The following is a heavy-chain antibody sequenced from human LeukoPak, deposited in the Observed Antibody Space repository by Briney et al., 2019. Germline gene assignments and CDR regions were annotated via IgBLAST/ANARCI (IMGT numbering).Heavy chain of an antibody. CDR1: GFTFSSYS. Sequence: GGSLRLSCAASGFTFSSYSMNWVRQAPGKGLEWVSYISSSSSTIYYADSVKGRFTISRDNAKNSLYLQMNSLRAEDTAVYYCATYSSLNRREYQYWGQGTLLTVSS. D-gene: IGHD3-22*01. V-gene: IGHV3-48*04. J-gene: IGHJ1*01. CDR2: ISSSSSTI. CDR3: ATYSSLNRREYQY.